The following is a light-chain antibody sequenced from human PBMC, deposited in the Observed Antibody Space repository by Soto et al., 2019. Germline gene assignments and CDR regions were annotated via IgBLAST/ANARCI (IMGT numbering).Light chain of an antibody. J-gene: IGLJ1*01. CDR2: EVS. Sequence: QSVLTQPPSAYGSPGQSVTISCTGTSSDVGGYNYVSWYQQHPGKAPKLMIFEVSKRPSGVPDRFSGSKSGNTASLTVSGLQAEDEADYYCSSFADSNAYVFGTGTKLTVL. CDR3: SSFADSNAYV. V-gene: IGLV2-8*01. CDR1: SSDVGGYNY.